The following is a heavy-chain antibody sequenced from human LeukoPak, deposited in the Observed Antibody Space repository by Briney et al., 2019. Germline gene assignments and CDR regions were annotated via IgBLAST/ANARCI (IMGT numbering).Heavy chain of an antibody. V-gene: IGHV4-39*07. CDR2: INHSGST. CDR3: ARVTSSRYDFWSGLSACWFDP. CDR1: GGPLSSNTYY. Sequence: PSETLSLTCTVSGGPLSSNTYYWGWIRQPPGKGLEWIGEINHSGSTNYNPSLKSRVTISVDTSKNQFSLKLSSVTAADTAVYYCARVTSSRYDFWSGLSACWFDPWGQGTLVTVSS. J-gene: IGHJ5*02. D-gene: IGHD3-3*01.